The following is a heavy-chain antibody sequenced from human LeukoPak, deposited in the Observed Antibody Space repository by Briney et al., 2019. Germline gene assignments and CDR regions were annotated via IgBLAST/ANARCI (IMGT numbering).Heavy chain of an antibody. CDR3: ARHTGYCSGCSCYGDF. V-gene: IGHV5-51*01. D-gene: IGHD2-15*01. Sequence: GESLQISCKGSGYAFHSYWIAWVRQMPGKGLEGMGIIYPGDSDTRYSPSFQGQVTISAEKYISNAYLQWRSMKASEDAMYYCARHTGYCSGCSCYGDFWGQGTLVTVSS. J-gene: IGHJ4*02. CDR1: GYAFHSYW. CDR2: IYPGDSDT.